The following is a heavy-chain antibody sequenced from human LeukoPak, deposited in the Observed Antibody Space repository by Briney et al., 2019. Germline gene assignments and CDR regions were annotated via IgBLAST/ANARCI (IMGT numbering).Heavy chain of an antibody. D-gene: IGHD1-7*01. V-gene: IGHV3-23*01. J-gene: IGHJ4*02. CDR3: AKSGGTSNVGFDY. CDR1: GFTFSSYT. CDR2: ISDSGGST. Sequence: GGSLRLSCAASGFTFSSYTMSWVRQAPGKGLEWVSAISDSGGSTYYADSVKGRFTISRDNSKNTLYLQMNSLRTEDTAVYYCAKSGGTSNVGFDYWGQGTLVTVSS.